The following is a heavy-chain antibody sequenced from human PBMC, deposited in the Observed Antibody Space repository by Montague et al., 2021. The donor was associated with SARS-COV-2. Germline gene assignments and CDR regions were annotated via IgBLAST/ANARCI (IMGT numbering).Heavy chain of an antibody. CDR3: ARDGGTVTTFLGVGYVRGELNWFDP. D-gene: IGHD4-17*01. J-gene: IGHJ5*02. Sequence: SDTLSLTCTVSGGSISSSSYYWGWIRQPPGKGLEWIGSIYYSGSTYYNPSLESRVTISVDTSKNQFSLKLSSVTAADTAVYYCARDGGTVTTFLGVGYVRGELNWFDPWGQGTLVTVSS. V-gene: IGHV4-39*07. CDR2: IYYSGST. CDR1: GGSISSSSYY.